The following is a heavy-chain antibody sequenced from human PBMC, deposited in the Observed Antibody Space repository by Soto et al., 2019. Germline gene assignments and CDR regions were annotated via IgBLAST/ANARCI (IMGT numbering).Heavy chain of an antibody. CDR3: AREASDFWSGYYTNYYYGMDV. CDR1: GFTFSSYA. V-gene: IGHV3-30-3*01. J-gene: IGHJ6*02. Sequence: QPGGSLRLSCAASGFTFSSYAMHWVRQAPGKGLEWVAVISYDGSNKYYADSVKGRFTISGDNSKNTLYLQMNSLRAEDTAVYYCAREASDFWSGYYTNYYYGMDVWGQGTTVTV. CDR2: ISYDGSNK. D-gene: IGHD3-3*01.